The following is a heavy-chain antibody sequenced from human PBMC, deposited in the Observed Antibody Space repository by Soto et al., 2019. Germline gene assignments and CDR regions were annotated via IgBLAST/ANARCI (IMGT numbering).Heavy chain of an antibody. CDR1: GGTFSGYA. CDR2: IIPIFGIT. CDR3: ARDPRSITGTTSSEDFQF. Sequence: QAHLMQSGAEVKNPGSSVKVSCKASGGTFSGYAISWVRQRPGRGLEWMGGIIPIFGITTYAEKFQGRITLAADESTGTAFMDLRSLISEDTAVYYCARDPRSITGTTSSEDFQFWG. D-gene: IGHD1-20*01. V-gene: IGHV1-69*01. J-gene: IGHJ1*01.